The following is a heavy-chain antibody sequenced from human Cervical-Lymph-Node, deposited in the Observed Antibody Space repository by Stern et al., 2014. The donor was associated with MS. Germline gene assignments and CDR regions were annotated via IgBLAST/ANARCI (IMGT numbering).Heavy chain of an antibody. CDR1: GLTFTTYA. V-gene: IGHV3-23*04. CDR3: AKDPINGLDV. Sequence: EVQLVESGGGLVQPGGSLRLSCAASGLTFTTYAMSWVRQAPGKGLEWVSLINDSGGSTYYADSVKGRFTISRDNSKNTLYLQMNSLRAEDTAVYYCAKDPINGLDVWGQGTLVTVSS. CDR2: INDSGGST. J-gene: IGHJ3*01.